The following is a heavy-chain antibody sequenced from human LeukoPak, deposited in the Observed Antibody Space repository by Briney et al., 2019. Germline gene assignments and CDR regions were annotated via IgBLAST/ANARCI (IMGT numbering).Heavy chain of an antibody. CDR1: GFTFSSYG. CDR3: AKSDTAMVLLDY. CDR2: ISYDGSNK. J-gene: IGHJ4*02. V-gene: IGHV3-30*18. D-gene: IGHD5-18*01. Sequence: PGRSLRLSCAASGFTFSSYGMHWVRQAPGKGLEWVAVISYDGSNKYYADSVKGRFTISRDNSKNTLYLQMNSLRAEDTAVYYCAKSDTAMVLLDYWGQGTLVTVSS.